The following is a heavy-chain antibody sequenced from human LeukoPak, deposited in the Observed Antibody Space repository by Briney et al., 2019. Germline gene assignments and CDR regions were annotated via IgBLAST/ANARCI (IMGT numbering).Heavy chain of an antibody. CDR3: AKDPGPNGDYRTFDY. Sequence: GGSLRLSCAASGFTFSSYSMNWVRQAPGKGLEWVSSISSISSYIFYADSVKGRFTISRDNSKNTLYLQMNSLRAEDTAVYYCAKDPGPNGDYRTFDYWGQGTLVTVSS. J-gene: IGHJ4*02. V-gene: IGHV3-21*04. CDR2: ISSISSYI. D-gene: IGHD4-17*01. CDR1: GFTFSSYS.